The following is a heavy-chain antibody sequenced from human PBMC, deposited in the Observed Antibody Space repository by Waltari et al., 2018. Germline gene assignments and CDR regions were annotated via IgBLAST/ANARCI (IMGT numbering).Heavy chain of an antibody. CDR2: IYSGCST. CDR1: GFTVGNNF. Sequence: EVQLVESGGDLIQPGGSLRLSCAASGFTVGNNFMGWVRQAPGKGVEWVSVIYSGCSTNYIDAVRRRFTISRDSSKNTLYLQMNSLSAEDTAVYYCAKVDNVGLNNYWGQGTLVTVSS. D-gene: IGHD1-1*01. V-gene: IGHV3-53*01. J-gene: IGHJ4*02. CDR3: AKVDNVGLNNY.